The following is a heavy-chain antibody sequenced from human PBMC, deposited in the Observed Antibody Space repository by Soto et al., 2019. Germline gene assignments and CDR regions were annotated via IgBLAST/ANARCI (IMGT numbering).Heavy chain of an antibody. CDR2: ISAGGGST. CDR1: GFTFSSYA. Sequence: EVQVLESGGGLVQPGGSLRLSCAASGFTFSSYAMSWVRQAPGKGLEWVSAISAGGGSTYYADSVTGRFTISSDNSKNTLSLQMNSLRAEDTAVYYCAKGDTAMLPDYWGQGTLVTVSS. CDR3: AKGDTAMLPDY. J-gene: IGHJ4*02. D-gene: IGHD5-18*01. V-gene: IGHV3-23*01.